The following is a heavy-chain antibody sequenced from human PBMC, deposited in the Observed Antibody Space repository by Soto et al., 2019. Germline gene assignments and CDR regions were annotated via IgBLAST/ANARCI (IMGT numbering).Heavy chain of an antibody. CDR2: IIPIFGTA. CDR3: ARTKITMVRGVNWVNWFDP. CDR1: GGTFSSYA. Sequence: QVQLVQSGAEVKKPGSSVKVSCKASGGTFSSYAISWVRQAPGHGLEWMGGIIPIFGTANYAQKFQGRVTITADESTSTAYMELSSLRSEDTAVYYCARTKITMVRGVNWVNWFDPWGQGTLVTVSS. V-gene: IGHV1-69*01. J-gene: IGHJ5*02. D-gene: IGHD3-10*01.